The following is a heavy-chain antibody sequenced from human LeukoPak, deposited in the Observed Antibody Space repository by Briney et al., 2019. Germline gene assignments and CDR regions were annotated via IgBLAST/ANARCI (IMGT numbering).Heavy chain of an antibody. CDR3: ARGHQSLGYCSGGSCPGRYYYYYMDV. J-gene: IGHJ6*03. Sequence: GASVKVSCKASGGTFSSYAISWVRQAPGQGLEWMGRIIPIFGTANYAQKFQGRVTITTDESTSTAYMELSSLRSEDTAVYYCARGHQSLGYCSGGSCPGRYYYYYMDVRGKGTTVTVSS. CDR2: IIPIFGTA. V-gene: IGHV1-69*05. CDR1: GGTFSSYA. D-gene: IGHD2-15*01.